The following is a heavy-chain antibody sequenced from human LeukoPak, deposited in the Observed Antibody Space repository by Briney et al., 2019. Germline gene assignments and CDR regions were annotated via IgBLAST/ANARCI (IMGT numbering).Heavy chain of an antibody. CDR1: GYTFTGYY. V-gene: IGHV7-4-1*02. CDR3: ARGHHNFDY. Sequence: GASVKVSCKASGYTFTGYYMHWVRQAPGQGLEWMGWINTNTGNPTYAQGFTGRFVFSLDTSVSTAYLQISSLKAEDTAVYYCARGHHNFDYWDQGTLVTVSS. CDR2: INTNTGNP. J-gene: IGHJ4*02.